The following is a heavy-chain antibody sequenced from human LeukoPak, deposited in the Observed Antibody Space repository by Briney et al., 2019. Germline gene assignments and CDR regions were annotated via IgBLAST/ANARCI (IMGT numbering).Heavy chain of an antibody. CDR2: ISSSSSYI. CDR3: ARGGYSYENWFDP. V-gene: IGHV3-21*01. D-gene: IGHD5-18*01. CDR1: GFTFDDYG. J-gene: IGHJ5*02. Sequence: GGSLRLSCAASGFTFDDYGMSWVRQAPGKGLEWVSSISSSSSYIYYADSVKGRFTISRDNAKNSLYLQMNSLRAEDTAVYYCARGGYSYENWFDPWGQGTLVTVSS.